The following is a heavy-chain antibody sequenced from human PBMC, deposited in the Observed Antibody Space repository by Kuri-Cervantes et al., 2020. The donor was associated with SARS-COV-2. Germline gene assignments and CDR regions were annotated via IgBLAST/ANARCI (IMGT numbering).Heavy chain of an antibody. CDR2: INHSGST. J-gene: IGHJ3*02. V-gene: IGHV4-34*01. D-gene: IGHD1-7*01. CDR1: GDSITNYY. Sequence: ESLKISCTVSGDSITNYYWSWIRQPPGKGLEWIGEINHSGSTNYNPSLKSRVTISVDTSKNQFSLKLSSVTAADTAVYYCARDLVVELRSFDAFDIWGQGTMVTVSS. CDR3: ARDLVVELRSFDAFDI.